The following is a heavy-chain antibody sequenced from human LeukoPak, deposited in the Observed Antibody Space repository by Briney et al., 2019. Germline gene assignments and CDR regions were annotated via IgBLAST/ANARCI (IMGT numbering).Heavy chain of an antibody. CDR2: ISSSSSYI. J-gene: IGHJ5*02. CDR1: GFTFSSYS. Sequence: GGSLRLSCAASGFTFSSYSMDWVRQAPGKGLEWVSSISSSSSYIYYADSVKGRFTISRDNAKNSLFLQMNSLRAEDTAVYYCARDAGYYGSGSYYPDWFDPWGQGTLVTVSS. V-gene: IGHV3-21*01. D-gene: IGHD3-10*01. CDR3: ARDAGYYGSGSYYPDWFDP.